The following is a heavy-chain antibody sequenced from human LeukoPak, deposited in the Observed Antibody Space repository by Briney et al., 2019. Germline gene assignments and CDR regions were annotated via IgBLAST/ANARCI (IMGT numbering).Heavy chain of an antibody. CDR3: SRSRRVYCGGGCYSFDY. Sequence: GGSLRLSCTASGFTFGDYGMSWFRQAPGKGLEWVGFIRSKGYGGTTEYAASVKGRFTIPRDDSKSIAYLQMNSLKTEDTAVYYCSRSRRVYCGGGCYSFDYWGQGTLVTVSS. J-gene: IGHJ4*02. CDR2: IRSKGYGGTT. D-gene: IGHD2-21*02. CDR1: GFTFGDYG. V-gene: IGHV3-49*03.